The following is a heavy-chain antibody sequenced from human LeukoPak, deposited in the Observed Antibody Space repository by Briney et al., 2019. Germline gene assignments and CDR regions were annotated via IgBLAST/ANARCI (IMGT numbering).Heavy chain of an antibody. D-gene: IGHD3-10*01. V-gene: IGHV1-69*04. CDR3: ARDSPGSGSYYFDY. CDR1: GGTFSSYA. CDR2: IIPILGIA. J-gene: IGHJ4*02. Sequence: SVKVSCKASGGTFSSYAISWVRQAPGQGLEWMGRIIPILGIANYAQKFQGRVTITADKSTSTAYMELSSLRSEDTAVYYCARDSPGSGSYYFDYWGQGTLVTVSS.